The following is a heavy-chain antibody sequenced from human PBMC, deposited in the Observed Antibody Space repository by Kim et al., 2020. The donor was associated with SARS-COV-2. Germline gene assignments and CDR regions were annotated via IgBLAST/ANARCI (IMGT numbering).Heavy chain of an antibody. D-gene: IGHD5-12*01. CDR3: ARWLQRNAYYYYGMDV. CDR1: GGTFSSYA. J-gene: IGHJ6*02. CDR2: IIPIFGTT. V-gene: IGHV1-69*13. Sequence: SVKVSCKASGGTFSSYAISWVRQAPGQGLEWMGGIIPIFGTTNYAQKFQGRVTITADESTSTAYMELSSLRSEDTAVYYCARWLQRNAYYYYGMDVWGQGTTVTVSS.